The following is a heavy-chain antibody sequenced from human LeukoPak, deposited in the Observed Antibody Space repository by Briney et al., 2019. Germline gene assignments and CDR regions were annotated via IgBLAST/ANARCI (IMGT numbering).Heavy chain of an antibody. CDR3: ARGPFDYFDY. CDR1: GGSISTGDYY. Sequence: PSQTLSLTCTVSGGSISTGDYYWSWIRQPPGKGLEWIGSIYHSGSTYYNPSLKSRVTISVDTSKNQFSLKLSSVTAADTAVYYCARGPFDYFDYWGQGTLVTVSS. V-gene: IGHV4-39*07. CDR2: IYHSGST. J-gene: IGHJ4*02.